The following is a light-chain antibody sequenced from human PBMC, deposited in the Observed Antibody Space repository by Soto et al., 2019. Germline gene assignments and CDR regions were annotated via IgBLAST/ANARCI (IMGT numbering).Light chain of an antibody. CDR2: DAS. CDR3: QQYNSYSYT. Sequence: DIQMTQSPSTLSASVGDRVTITCRASQSISSWLAWYQQKPGKAPKLLVYDASSLESGIPSRFRDSGSGTEFTLTISSLQPDDCATYYCQQYNSYSYTVGQGPKLEIK. V-gene: IGKV1-5*01. CDR1: QSISSW. J-gene: IGKJ2*01.